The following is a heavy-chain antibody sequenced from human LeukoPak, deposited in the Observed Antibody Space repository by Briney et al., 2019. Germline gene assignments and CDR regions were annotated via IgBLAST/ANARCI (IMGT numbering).Heavy chain of an antibody. D-gene: IGHD2-2*01. CDR2: INHSGST. J-gene: IGHJ4*02. CDR3: ARGWDEYQLYYFDY. Sequence: PSETLSLTCAVYGGSFSGYYWSWIRQPPGKGLEWIGEINHSGSTNYNPSLKSRVTISVDTSKNQFSLKLSSVTAADTAVYYCARGWDEYQLYYFDYWGQGTLVTVSS. V-gene: IGHV4-34*01. CDR1: GGSFSGYY.